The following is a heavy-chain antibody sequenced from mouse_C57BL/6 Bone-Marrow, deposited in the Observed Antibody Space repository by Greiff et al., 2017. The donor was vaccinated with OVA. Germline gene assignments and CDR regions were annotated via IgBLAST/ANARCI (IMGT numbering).Heavy chain of an antibody. Sequence: QVQLQQSGAGLARPGASVKLSCKASGYTFTSYGISWVKQRTGQGLEWIGEIYPRSGNTYYNEKFKGKATLTADKSSSTAYMELRSLTSEDSAVYFCASEGTTVVAVDYWGQGTTLTVSS. CDR2: IYPRSGNT. CDR1: GYTFTSYG. J-gene: IGHJ2*01. V-gene: IGHV1-81*01. D-gene: IGHD1-1*01. CDR3: ASEGTTVVAVDY.